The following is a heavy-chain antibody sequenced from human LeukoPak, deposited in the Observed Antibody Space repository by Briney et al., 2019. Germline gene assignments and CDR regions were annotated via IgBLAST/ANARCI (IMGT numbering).Heavy chain of an antibody. Sequence: PGGSLRLSCAASGFIFTRHGMHWVRQAPGKGLEWVAVIWYDGSNKYYGDSVKGRFTISRDNSKNTVDLQMNSLRAEDTAVYYCARDGSGDDYNLFYFDYWGQGTLVTVSS. CDR3: ARDGSGDDYNLFYFDY. CDR2: IWYDGSNK. D-gene: IGHD5-24*01. CDR1: GFIFTRHG. J-gene: IGHJ4*02. V-gene: IGHV3-33*01.